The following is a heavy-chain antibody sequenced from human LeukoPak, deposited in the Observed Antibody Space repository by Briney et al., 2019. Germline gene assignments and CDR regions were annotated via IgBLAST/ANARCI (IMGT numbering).Heavy chain of an antibody. CDR1: GYTFTGYY. D-gene: IGHD2-2*01. Sequence: GASVKVSCKASGYTFTGYYMHWVRQAPGQGLEWMGWIIPNSGGTNYAQKFQGRVTMTRDTSISTAYMELSRLRSDDTAVYYCARDFIVVVPAGFDPWGQGTLVTVSS. V-gene: IGHV1-2*02. CDR2: IIPNSGGT. J-gene: IGHJ5*02. CDR3: ARDFIVVVPAGFDP.